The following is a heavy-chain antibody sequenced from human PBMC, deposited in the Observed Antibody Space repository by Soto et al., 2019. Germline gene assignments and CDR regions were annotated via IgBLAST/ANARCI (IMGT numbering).Heavy chain of an antibody. V-gene: IGHV3-30*03. Sequence: GGSLRLSCAASGFTFSSYGMHWVRQAPGKGLEWVAVISYDGSNKYYADSVKGRFTISRDNSKNTLYLQMNSLRAEDTAVYYCARQYMPPYYDILTGYYRYYYYGMDVWGQGTTVTVSS. CDR2: ISYDGSNK. D-gene: IGHD3-9*01. CDR3: ARQYMPPYYDILTGYYRYYYYGMDV. J-gene: IGHJ6*02. CDR1: GFTFSSYG.